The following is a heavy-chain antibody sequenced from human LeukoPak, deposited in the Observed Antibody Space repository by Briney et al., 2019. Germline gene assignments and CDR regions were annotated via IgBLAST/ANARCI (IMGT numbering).Heavy chain of an antibody. CDR3: ARAKQSSGLYFDY. CDR2: IKQDGNEK. Sequence: GGSLRLSCAASGISFSAYWMSWVRQVPGKGLEWMANIKQDGNEKNYGDSVKGRFTISRDNAKNSLYLQMNSLRAEDTAVYYCARAKQSSGLYFDYWGQGTLVTVSS. V-gene: IGHV3-7*01. J-gene: IGHJ4*02. CDR1: GISFSAYW. D-gene: IGHD6-19*01.